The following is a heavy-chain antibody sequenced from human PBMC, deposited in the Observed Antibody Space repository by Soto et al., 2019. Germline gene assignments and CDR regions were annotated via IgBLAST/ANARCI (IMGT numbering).Heavy chain of an antibody. CDR3: ARDARRSNPPYYFDS. V-gene: IGHV3-23*01. CDR2: ISGGGGNT. CDR1: GFTFTSYA. D-gene: IGHD4-4*01. J-gene: IGHJ4*02. Sequence: GGSLRLSCAASGFTFTSYAMNWVRQAPGKGLEWVSTISGGGGNTYYSDSVKGRFTISRDNSKSTLYLQMNSLRAEDSAVYYCARDARRSNPPYYFDSWGQGTLVTVSS.